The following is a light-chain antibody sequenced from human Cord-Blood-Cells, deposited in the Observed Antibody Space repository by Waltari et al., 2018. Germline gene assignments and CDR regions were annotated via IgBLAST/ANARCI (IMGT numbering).Light chain of an antibody. J-gene: IGLJ2*01. CDR2: SNN. CDR1: SSNIGSNY. CDR3: AALDNGRGGWG. V-gene: IGLV1-47*01. Sequence: QSVLTQPPSASGTPGQRVTISCSGSSSNIGSNYVYWYQQLPGTAPNLLIYSNNQRPSGVPDRCSGSRSGTSASLSISGLRSEDEADYYCAALDNGRGGWGFGGETRLSVL.